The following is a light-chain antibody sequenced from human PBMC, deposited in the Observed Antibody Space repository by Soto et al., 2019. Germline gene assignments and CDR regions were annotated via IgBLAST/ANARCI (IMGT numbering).Light chain of an antibody. CDR1: QSVSSSY. V-gene: IGKV3-20*01. CDR2: GAS. J-gene: IGKJ2*01. Sequence: EIVLTQSPGTLSLSPGERVTLSYRASQSVSSSYLAWYQQKPGQAPRLLIYGASSRATDIPDRFSGSGSGTDFTLTISRLEPEDFAVYYCHQSGNSPRTFGQGTKLEIK. CDR3: HQSGNSPRT.